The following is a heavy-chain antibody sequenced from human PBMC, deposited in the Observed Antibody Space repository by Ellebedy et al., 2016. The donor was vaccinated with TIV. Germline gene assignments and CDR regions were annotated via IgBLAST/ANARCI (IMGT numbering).Heavy chain of an antibody. CDR1: GGTFSIYA. CDR3: ARGPPYGELSLSLDY. V-gene: IGHV1-69*13. J-gene: IGHJ4*02. CDR2: IIPVFATL. D-gene: IGHD3-16*02. Sequence: AASVKVSCKTSGGTFSIYAISWVRQAPGQGLEWMGGIIPVFATLNYAQKFQGRVTITADESTSTAYMELSSLKSEDTAVYYCARGPPYGELSLSLDYWGQGTLVTVSS.